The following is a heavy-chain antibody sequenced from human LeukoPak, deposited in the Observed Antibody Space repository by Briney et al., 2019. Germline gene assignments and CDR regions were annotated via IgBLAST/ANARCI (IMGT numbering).Heavy chain of an antibody. CDR3: ARGRERTYYYGSGSYYAIDY. D-gene: IGHD3-10*01. CDR1: GGSFSGYY. Sequence: PSETLSLTCAVYGGSFSGYYWSWIRQPPGKGLEWIGEINHSGSTNYNPSLKSRVTISVDTSKNQFSLKLSSVTAADTAVYYCARGRERTYYYGSGSYYAIDYWGQGTLVTVSS. CDR2: INHSGST. J-gene: IGHJ4*02. V-gene: IGHV4-34*01.